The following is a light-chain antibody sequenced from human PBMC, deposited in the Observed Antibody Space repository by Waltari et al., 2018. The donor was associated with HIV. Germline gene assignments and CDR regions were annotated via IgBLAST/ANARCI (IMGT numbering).Light chain of an antibody. Sequence: DIQLTQSPRAVSAFIGDRVLIPCRASQGIGSWLAWYRQRAGQAPDLLIHDASTLTSGVPSRCSGGGSGTRFSLTINSFQPEDLATYYCQQTYIFPLTFGPGT. V-gene: IGKV1-12*01. CDR1: QGIGSW. CDR2: DAS. CDR3: QQTYIFPLT. J-gene: IGKJ2*01.